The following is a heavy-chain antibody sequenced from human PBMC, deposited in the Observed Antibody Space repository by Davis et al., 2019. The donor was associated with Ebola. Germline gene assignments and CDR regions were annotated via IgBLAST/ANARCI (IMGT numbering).Heavy chain of an antibody. CDR3: AREGSKRWLQFLN. CDR2: ISGSGAST. J-gene: IGHJ4*02. V-gene: IGHV3-23*01. CDR1: GFTFSSNA. D-gene: IGHD5-24*01. Sequence: PGGSLRLSCATSGFTFSSNAMTWVRQAPGKGLEWVASISGSGASTYYGDSVKGRFTISRDNAKNSLYLQMNSLRAEDTAVYYCAREGSKRWLQFLNWGQGTLVTVSS.